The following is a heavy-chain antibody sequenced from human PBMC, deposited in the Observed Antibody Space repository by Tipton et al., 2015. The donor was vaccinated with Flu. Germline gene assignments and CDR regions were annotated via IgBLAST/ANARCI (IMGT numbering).Heavy chain of an antibody. D-gene: IGHD5-24*01. V-gene: IGHV4-59*04. Sequence: GLVKPSETLSLTCTVSGGSISSYYWNWIRQSPGKGLEWIATIYYSGTTYYNPSLRSRVTISVDTSKNQFSLNLSSVTAADTAVYYCARDVAAFPAAIRDWGQGTLVTVSS. CDR2: IYYSGTT. CDR3: ARDVAAFPAAIRD. CDR1: GGSISSYY. J-gene: IGHJ4*02.